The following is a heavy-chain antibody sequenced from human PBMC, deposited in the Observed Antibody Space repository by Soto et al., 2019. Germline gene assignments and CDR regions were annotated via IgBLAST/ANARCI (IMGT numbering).Heavy chain of an antibody. J-gene: IGHJ4*02. CDR2: ISGSGGST. D-gene: IGHD3-10*01. CDR3: AKVFRGSGSLQPSSRYYFDY. CDR1: GFTFSSYA. Sequence: GVSLRLSCAASGFTFSSYAMSWVRQAPGKGLEWVSAISGSGGSTYYADSVKGRFTISRDNSKNTLYLQMNSLRAEDTAVYYCAKVFRGSGSLQPSSRYYFDYWGQGTLVTVSS. V-gene: IGHV3-23*01.